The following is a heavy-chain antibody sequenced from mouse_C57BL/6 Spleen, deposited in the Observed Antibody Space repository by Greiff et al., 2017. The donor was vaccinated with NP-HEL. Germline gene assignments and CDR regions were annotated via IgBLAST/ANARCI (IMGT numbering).Heavy chain of an antibody. V-gene: IGHV1-54*01. CDR1: GYAFTNYL. CDR3: ARRDYSNYEAMDY. CDR2: INPGSGGT. D-gene: IGHD2-5*01. Sequence: QVQLKESGAELVRPGTSVKVSCKASGYAFTNYLIEWVKQRPGQGLEWIGVINPGSGGTNYNEKFKGKATLTADKSSSTAYMQLSSLTSEDSAVYFCARRDYSNYEAMDYWGQGTSVTVSS. J-gene: IGHJ4*01.